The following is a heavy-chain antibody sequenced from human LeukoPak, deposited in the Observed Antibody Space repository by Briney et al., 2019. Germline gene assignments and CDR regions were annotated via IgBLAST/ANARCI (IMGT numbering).Heavy chain of an antibody. D-gene: IGHD3-9*01. CDR1: GDSVSSNSAA. CDR3: AMGLTGNDAFDI. CDR2: TYYRSKWYN. Sequence: SQTLSLTCAISGDSVSSNSAAWNWIRQSPLGGLEWLGRTYYRSKWYNDYAVSVKSRITINPDTSKNQFSLQLNSVTPEDTAVYYCAMGLTGNDAFDIWGQGTMVTVSS. J-gene: IGHJ3*02. V-gene: IGHV6-1*01.